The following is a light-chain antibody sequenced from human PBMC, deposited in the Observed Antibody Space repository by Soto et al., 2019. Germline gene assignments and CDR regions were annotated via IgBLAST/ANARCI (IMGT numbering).Light chain of an antibody. CDR1: QSISSR. Sequence: DIQMTQSPSTLSASVGDRVTITCRASQSISSRLAWYQQKPGKAPKLLIYKASSLESGVPSRFSGSGSGTEFTLNISSLQPDDFATYYCQQYNSYWTFGQGTKVEIK. CDR2: KAS. J-gene: IGKJ1*01. V-gene: IGKV1-5*03. CDR3: QQYNSYWT.